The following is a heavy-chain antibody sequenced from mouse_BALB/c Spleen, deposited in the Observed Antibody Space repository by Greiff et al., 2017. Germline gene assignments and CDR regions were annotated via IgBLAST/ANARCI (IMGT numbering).Heavy chain of an antibody. Sequence: EVKVVESGGGLVKPGGSLKLSCAASGFTFSSYAMSWVRQSPEKRLEWVAEISSGGSYTYYPDTVTGRFTISRDNAKNTLYLEMSSLRSEDTAMYYCARVPPGSSAYYFDYWGQGTTLTVSS. CDR1: GFTFSSYA. CDR2: ISSGGSYT. J-gene: IGHJ2*01. D-gene: IGHD1-1*01. CDR3: ARVPPGSSAYYFDY. V-gene: IGHV5-9-4*01.